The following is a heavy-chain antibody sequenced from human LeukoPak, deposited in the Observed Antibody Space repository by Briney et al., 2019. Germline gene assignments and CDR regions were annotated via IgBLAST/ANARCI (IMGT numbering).Heavy chain of an antibody. J-gene: IGHJ6*02. CDR1: GYTFTGYY. CDR2: INPNSGGT. V-gene: IGHV1-2*02. Sequence: GASVKVSCKASGYTFTGYYMHWVRQAPGQGLEWMGWINPNSGGTNYAQKFQGRVTMTRDTSISTAYMELSRLRSDDTAVYYCARVPSTTIFHGMDVWGQGTTVTVSS. D-gene: IGHD3-3*01. CDR3: ARVPSTTIFHGMDV.